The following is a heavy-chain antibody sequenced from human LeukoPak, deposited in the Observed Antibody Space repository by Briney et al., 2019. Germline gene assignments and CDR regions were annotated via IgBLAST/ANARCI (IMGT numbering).Heavy chain of an antibody. CDR1: GFTFSDSY. CDR3: ARDPYSGSYGDSYYYYMDV. V-gene: IGHV3-11*04. CDR2: ISNSGSSI. J-gene: IGHJ6*03. Sequence: PGGSLRLSCAASGFTFSDSYMTWIRQAPGKGLEWVSYISNSGSSIYYADSLKGRFTTSRDNAKSSLYLQMNSLRAEDTAVYYCARDPYSGSYGDSYYYYMDVWGKGTTVTISS. D-gene: IGHD1-26*01.